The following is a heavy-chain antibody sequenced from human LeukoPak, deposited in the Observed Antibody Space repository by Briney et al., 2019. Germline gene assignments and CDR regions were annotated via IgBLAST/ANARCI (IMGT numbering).Heavy chain of an antibody. CDR3: ARVIAAAGIDYFDY. D-gene: IGHD6-13*01. V-gene: IGHV3-53*01. CDR1: GFTFSSYA. Sequence: PGGTLKLSCAASGFTFSSYAMHWVRQAPGKGLEWVSILYASGSAYYADSVKGRFTISRDNSKNTLYLQMNSLRAEDTAVYYCARVIAAAGIDYFDYWGQGTLVTVSS. J-gene: IGHJ4*02. CDR2: LYASGSA.